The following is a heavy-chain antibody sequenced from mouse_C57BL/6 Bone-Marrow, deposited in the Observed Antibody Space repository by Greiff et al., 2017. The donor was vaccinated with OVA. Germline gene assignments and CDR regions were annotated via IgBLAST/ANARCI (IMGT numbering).Heavy chain of an antibody. CDR1: GYTFTSYW. CDR3: ARGRWLLLRDFDY. CDR2: INPSNGGT. J-gene: IGHJ2*01. D-gene: IGHD2-3*01. V-gene: IGHV1-53*01. Sequence: QVQLQQPGTELVKPGASVKLSCKASGYTFTSYWMHWVKQRPGQGLEWIGNINPSNGGTNYNEKFKSKATLTVDNSSSTAYMQLSSLTSEDSAVYYCARGRWLLLRDFDYWGQGTTLTVSS.